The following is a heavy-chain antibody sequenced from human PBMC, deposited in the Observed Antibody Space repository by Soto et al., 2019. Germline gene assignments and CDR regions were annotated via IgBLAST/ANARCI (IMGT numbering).Heavy chain of an antibody. D-gene: IGHD4-17*01. CDR3: ARQRSHNNGHYVVFDY. CDR2: IYSTGSI. CDR1: GDPVWSDHS. J-gene: IGHJ4*02. V-gene: IGHV4-38-2*02. Sequence: KTSETLSLTCTVSGDPVWSDHSWGWIRQPPGKGLQWIGTIYSTGSIYYNPSLKSRVAISVDSSKKQFSLSLTSVTAADTAVYYCARQRSHNNGHYVVFDYWGQGTLVTVSS.